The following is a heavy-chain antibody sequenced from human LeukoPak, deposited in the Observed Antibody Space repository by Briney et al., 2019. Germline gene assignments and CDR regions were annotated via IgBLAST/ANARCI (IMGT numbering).Heavy chain of an antibody. CDR2: IYYSGTT. D-gene: IGHD3-22*01. V-gene: IGHV4-61*01. J-gene: IGHJ4*02. CDR3: ARDGLSGFADY. CDR1: GGSISSSSYY. Sequence: SETLSLTCTVSGGSISSSSYYWGWIRQPPGKGLEWIGYIYYSGTTNYNPSLKSRVTISVDTSKNQFSLKLSSVTAADTAVYYCARDGLSGFADYWGQGTLVTVSS.